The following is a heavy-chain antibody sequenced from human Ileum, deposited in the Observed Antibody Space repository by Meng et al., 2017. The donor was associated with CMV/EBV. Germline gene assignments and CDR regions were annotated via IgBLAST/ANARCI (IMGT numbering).Heavy chain of an antibody. CDR3: GQSLLSVFSRSSVHFDK. CDR2: IYWDNEK. V-gene: IGHV2-5*02. D-gene: IGHD3-9*01. J-gene: IGHJ4*02. CDR1: GSSLSTTGLG. Sequence: QVTFKESGPTVMKPTQPPTLTCSFSGSSLSTTGLGVGCIRQPPRKALEWLALIYWDNEKRYNPSLKSRLTITKDTSNVVLTLTNVDPVDTATYYGGQSLLSVFSRSSVHFDKWGPGTLVTVSS.